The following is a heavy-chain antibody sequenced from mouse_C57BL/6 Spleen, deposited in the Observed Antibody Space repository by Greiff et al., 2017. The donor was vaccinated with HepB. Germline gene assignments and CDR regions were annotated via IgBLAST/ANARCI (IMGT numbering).Heavy chain of an antibody. CDR2: ISSGSSTI. CDR3: ARRTTVVATENAMDY. D-gene: IGHD1-1*01. Sequence: EVKLVESGGGLVKPGGSLKLSCAASGFTFSDYGMHWVRQAPEKGLEWVAYISSGSSTIYYADTVKGRFTISRDNAKNTLFLQMTSLRSEDTAMYYCARRTTVVATENAMDYWGQGTSVTVSS. V-gene: IGHV5-17*01. CDR1: GFTFSDYG. J-gene: IGHJ4*01.